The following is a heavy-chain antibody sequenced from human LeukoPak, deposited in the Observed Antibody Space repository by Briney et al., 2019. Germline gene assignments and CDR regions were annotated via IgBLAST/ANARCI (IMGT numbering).Heavy chain of an antibody. V-gene: IGHV5-51*01. CDR3: ARHSNYYDSSGYYLVDY. CDR2: IYPGHSDT. Sequence: GESLKTSCKGSGYSFTSYWIGWVRQMPGKGLEWMGIIYPGHSDTRYSPSFQGQVTISADKSISTAYLQWSSLKASDTAMYYCARHSNYYDSSGYYLVDYWGQGTLVTVSS. D-gene: IGHD3-22*01. J-gene: IGHJ4*02. CDR1: GYSFTSYW.